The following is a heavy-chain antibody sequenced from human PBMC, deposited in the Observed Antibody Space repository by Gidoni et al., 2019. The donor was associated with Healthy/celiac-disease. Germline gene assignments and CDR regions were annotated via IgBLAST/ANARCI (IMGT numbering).Heavy chain of an antibody. CDR2: IYPGDSDT. CDR1: GYSFTSYW. J-gene: IGHJ6*02. Sequence: EVQLVQSGAEVKKPGESLKISCKGSGYSFTSYWIGWVRQMPGKGLEWMGIIYPGDSDTRYSPSFQGQVTISADKSISTSYLQWSSLKASDTAMYYCARQGAEEYQLLWRSYYYYGMDVWGQGTTVTVSS. CDR3: ARQGAEEYQLLWRSYYYYGMDV. D-gene: IGHD2-2*01. V-gene: IGHV5-51*01.